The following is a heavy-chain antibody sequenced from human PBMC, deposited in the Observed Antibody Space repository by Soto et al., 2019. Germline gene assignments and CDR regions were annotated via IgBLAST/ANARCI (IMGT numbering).Heavy chain of an antibody. CDR1: GFTFDDYA. CDR3: ARGSWNDKYYFDY. CDR2: ISWNSGSI. D-gene: IGHD1-1*01. Sequence: EVQLVESGGGLVQPGRSLRLSCAASGFTFDDYAMHWVRQAPGKGLEWVSGISWNSGSIGYADSVKGRFTISRDNPKNSLYLQMNSLRAEDTALYYCARGSWNDKYYFDYWGQGTLVTVSS. V-gene: IGHV3-9*01. J-gene: IGHJ4*02.